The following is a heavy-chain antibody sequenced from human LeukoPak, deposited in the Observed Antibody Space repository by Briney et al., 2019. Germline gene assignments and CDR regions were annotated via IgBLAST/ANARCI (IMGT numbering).Heavy chain of an antibody. CDR2: IKQDGSEN. Sequence: GGSLRLSCAASGFTFSTYWMSWVRQAPGKGLEWVANIKQDGSENYYVDSVKGRFTISRDNAKSSLYLQMNSLRVEDTAVYYCAKDRITMVRGVIISWWFDPWGQGTLVTVSS. CDR3: AKDRITMVRGVIISWWFDP. V-gene: IGHV3-7*01. J-gene: IGHJ5*02. D-gene: IGHD3-10*01. CDR1: GFTFSTYW.